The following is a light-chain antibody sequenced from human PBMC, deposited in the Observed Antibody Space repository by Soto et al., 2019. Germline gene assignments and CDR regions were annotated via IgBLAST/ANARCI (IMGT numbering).Light chain of an antibody. V-gene: IGKV3-20*01. J-gene: IGKJ5*01. CDR3: QQFHNWPPIT. CDR1: QTVSSNY. Sequence: EILLTQSPGTLSLSPGERATLSCRASQTVSSNYLAWYQQKPGQAPRLLIYAASTRATGIPDRFSGSGSGTDFTLTISDVQPEDFAVYYCQQFHNWPPITFGQGTRLEIK. CDR2: AAS.